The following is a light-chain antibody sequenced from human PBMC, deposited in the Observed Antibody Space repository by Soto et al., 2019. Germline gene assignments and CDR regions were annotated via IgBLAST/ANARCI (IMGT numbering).Light chain of an antibody. CDR2: EVS. CDR1: SSDVGDYNY. CDR3: SSYAGSNIHYV. Sequence: QSALTQPPSASGSPGQSVTISCTGTSSDVGDYNYVSWYQQHPGKAPKLMIYEVSKRPSGVPGRFSGSKSGNTASLTVSGLQAEDEADYYCSSYAGSNIHYVFGTGTKVTVL. J-gene: IGLJ1*01. V-gene: IGLV2-8*01.